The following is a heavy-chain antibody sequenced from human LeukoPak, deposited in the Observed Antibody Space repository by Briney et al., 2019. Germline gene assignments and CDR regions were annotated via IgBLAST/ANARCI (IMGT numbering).Heavy chain of an antibody. CDR2: ISWNSGSI. CDR1: GFTFDDYA. CDR3: AKDRRDGYNSLDY. J-gene: IGHJ4*02. Sequence: AGGSLRLSCAASGFTFDDYAMHWVRQAPGKGLEWVSGISWNSGSIGYADSVKGRFTISRDNAKNSLYLQMNSLRAEDTAVYYCAKDRRDGYNSLDYWGQGTLVTVSS. D-gene: IGHD5-24*01. V-gene: IGHV3-9*01.